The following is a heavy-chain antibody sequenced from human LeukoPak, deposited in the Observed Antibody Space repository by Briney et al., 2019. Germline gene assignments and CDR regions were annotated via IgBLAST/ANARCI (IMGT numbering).Heavy chain of an antibody. V-gene: IGHV4-59*01. CDR2: VYYSGST. CDR1: GGSISSYN. J-gene: IGHJ3*02. CDR3: ASSIVVVVRKHDAFDI. D-gene: IGHD2-15*01. Sequence: SETLSLTCTVSGGSISSYNWGWIRKPPGKGLEWSVDVYYSGSTTYNPSLKSRVTISVDTSKNQFSLKLRSVTAADTAVYYCASSIVVVVRKHDAFDIWGQGTMVTVSS.